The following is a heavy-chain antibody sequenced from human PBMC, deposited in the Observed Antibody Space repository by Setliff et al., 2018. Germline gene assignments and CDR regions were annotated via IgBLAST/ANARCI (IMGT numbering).Heavy chain of an antibody. J-gene: IGHJ4*02. V-gene: IGHV1-2*02. CDR1: GYTFTGYY. CDR2: INPNSGGT. D-gene: IGHD2-21*02. CDR3: ARTGHCGGDCYGFDY. Sequence: ASVKVSCKASGYTFTGYYMHWVRQAPGQGLERMGWINPNSGGTNYAQKFQGRVTMTRDTSISTAYMELSRLRSDDTAVYYCARTGHCGGDCYGFDYWGQGTLVTVS.